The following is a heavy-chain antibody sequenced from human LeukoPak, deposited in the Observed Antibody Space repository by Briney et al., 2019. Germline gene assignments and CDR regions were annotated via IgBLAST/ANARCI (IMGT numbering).Heavy chain of an antibody. D-gene: IGHD2-2*01. Sequence: ASVKVSCKASGYTFTGYYMHWVRQAPGQGLEWMGWINPNSGSTNYAQKFQGRVTMTKDTSISTAYMELSRLRSDDTAVYYCARDHCSSTSCYWFDPWGQGTLVTVSS. CDR3: ARDHCSSTSCYWFDP. V-gene: IGHV1-2*02. J-gene: IGHJ5*02. CDR1: GYTFTGYY. CDR2: INPNSGST.